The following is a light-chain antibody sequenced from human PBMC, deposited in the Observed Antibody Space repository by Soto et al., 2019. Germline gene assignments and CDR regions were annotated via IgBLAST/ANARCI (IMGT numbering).Light chain of an antibody. CDR3: QQYNSYPRT. CDR2: DAS. Sequence: DIQMTQSPSTLSASVGDRVTITCRASQSISGWLAWYQQKPGKAPNLLIYDASSLESGVPSRFSGSGSGTEFTLTISSLQPGDFATYHCQQYNSYPRTFGQGTKLEIK. J-gene: IGKJ2*01. V-gene: IGKV1-5*01. CDR1: QSISGW.